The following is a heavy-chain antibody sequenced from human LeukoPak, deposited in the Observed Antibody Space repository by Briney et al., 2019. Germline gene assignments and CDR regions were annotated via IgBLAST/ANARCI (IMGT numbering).Heavy chain of an antibody. V-gene: IGHV3-74*03. Sequence: SGGSLRLSCAASGFTFSSYWMHWVRQAPGKGLVWVSGTNTDGSSTMYADSVKGRFTIARDNAKNTLYLQMNSLRAEDTAVYYCARDIAVAGNNYWGQGTLVTVSS. J-gene: IGHJ4*02. CDR1: GFTFSSYW. D-gene: IGHD6-19*01. CDR3: ARDIAVAGNNY. CDR2: TNTDGSST.